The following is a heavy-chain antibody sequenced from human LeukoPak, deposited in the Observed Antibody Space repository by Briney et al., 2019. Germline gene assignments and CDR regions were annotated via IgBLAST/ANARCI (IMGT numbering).Heavy chain of an antibody. D-gene: IGHD3-10*01. Sequence: GGSLRLSCAASGFTFSSYGMHWVRQAPGKGLEWVAVISYDGSNKYYADSVKGRFTISRDNSKNTLYLQMNSLRAEDTAVYYCAKDNYGSGSYYNDYWGQGTLVTVSS. CDR2: ISYDGSNK. CDR1: GFTFSSYG. J-gene: IGHJ4*02. V-gene: IGHV3-30*18. CDR3: AKDNYGSGSYYNDY.